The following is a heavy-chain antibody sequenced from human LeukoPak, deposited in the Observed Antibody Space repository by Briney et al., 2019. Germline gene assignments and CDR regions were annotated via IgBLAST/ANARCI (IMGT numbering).Heavy chain of an antibody. J-gene: IGHJ4*02. CDR2: INPSGGST. CDR3: ARARYCSSTSCYMELDY. Sequence: GASVKVSCKASGYTFTSYYMHWVRQAPGQGLEWMGIINPSGGSTSYAQKFQGRVTMTRDTSTGTVYMELSSLRSEDTAVYYCARARYCSSTSCYMELDYWGQGTLVTVSS. V-gene: IGHV1-46*01. D-gene: IGHD2-2*02. CDR1: GYTFTSYY.